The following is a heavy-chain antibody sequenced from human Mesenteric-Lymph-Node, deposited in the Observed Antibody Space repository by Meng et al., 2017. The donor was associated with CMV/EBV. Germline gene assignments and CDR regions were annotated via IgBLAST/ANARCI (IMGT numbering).Heavy chain of an antibody. V-gene: IGHV5-51*01. CDR1: GYSFTNYW. CDR2: IYPGDSDT. Sequence: GESLKISCKGSGYSFTNYWIGWVRQMPGKGLEWMGIIYPGDSDTRYSPAFQGLVTMSADKSISTAYLQWSGLKASDTAMYYCARCHCISTSCWYFDLWGRGTLVTVSS. D-gene: IGHD2/OR15-2a*01. CDR3: ARCHCISTSCWYFDL. J-gene: IGHJ2*01.